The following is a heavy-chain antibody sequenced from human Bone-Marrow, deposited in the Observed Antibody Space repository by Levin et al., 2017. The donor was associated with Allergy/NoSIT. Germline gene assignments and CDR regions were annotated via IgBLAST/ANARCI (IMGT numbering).Heavy chain of an antibody. V-gene: IGHV3-11*01. CDR1: GFTFSDYY. D-gene: IGHD3-22*01. CDR2: ISSSGSTI. CDR3: ARNGQRHYYDSSGFDRFDY. J-gene: IGHJ4*02. Sequence: GESLKISCAASGFTFSDYYMSWIRQAPGKGLEWVSYISSSGSTIYYADSVKGRFTISRDNAKNSLYLQMNSLRAEDTAVYYCARNGQRHYYDSSGFDRFDYWGQGTLVTVSS.